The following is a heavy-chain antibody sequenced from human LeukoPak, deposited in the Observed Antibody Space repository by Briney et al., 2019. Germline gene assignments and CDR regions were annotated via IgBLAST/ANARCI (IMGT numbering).Heavy chain of an antibody. J-gene: IGHJ4*02. D-gene: IGHD5-24*01. CDR3: AREARWLQFTYYFDY. CDR1: GGSISSYY. V-gene: IGHV4-59*12. CDR2: IYYTGYT. Sequence: KPSETLSLTCTVSGGSISSYYWSWIRQPPGKGLEWIGYIYYTGYTNYNPSLKSRVTISVDTSKNQFSLKLSSVTAADTAVYYCAREARWLQFTYYFDYWGQGTLVTVSS.